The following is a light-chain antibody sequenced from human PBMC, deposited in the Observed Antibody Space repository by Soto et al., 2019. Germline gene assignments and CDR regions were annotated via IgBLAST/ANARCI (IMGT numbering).Light chain of an antibody. CDR1: QGINIF. Sequence: DIQLTPSPSFLSASVGDRVTITCRASQGINIFLAWFQQKPGKAPNLLISATSTLQSGVPSRFSGSRSQTEFTITLTSLQPEDSATYYCQHPTSYPLTFGQGTKVEIK. V-gene: IGKV1-9*01. CDR2: ATS. CDR3: QHPTSYPLT. J-gene: IGKJ2*01.